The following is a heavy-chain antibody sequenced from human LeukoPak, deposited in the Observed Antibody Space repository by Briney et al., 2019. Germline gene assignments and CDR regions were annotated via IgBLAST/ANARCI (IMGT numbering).Heavy chain of an antibody. D-gene: IGHD3-22*01. CDR2: IYYSGST. V-gene: IGHV4-31*03. J-gene: IGHJ4*02. Sequence: ASETLSLTCTVSGGSISSGGYYWSWIRQHPGKGLEWIGYIYYSGSTYYNPSLKSRVTISVDTSKNQFSLKLSSVTAADTAVYYCARGDFNGYDSSGYFYYFDYWGQGTLVTVSS. CDR1: GGSISSGGYY. CDR3: ARGDFNGYDSSGYFYYFDY.